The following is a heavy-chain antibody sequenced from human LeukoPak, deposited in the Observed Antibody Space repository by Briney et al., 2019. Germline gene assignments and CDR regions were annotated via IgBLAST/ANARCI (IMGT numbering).Heavy chain of an antibody. Sequence: SETLSLTCTVSGGSITIYYWTYIRQPAGKGLEWIGRIHTSGSTNYNPSLKSRVTMSVDTSKNQFSLNLSSVTAADTAMYYCAREFSGTSIAARVFDSWGQGTLVTVSS. J-gene: IGHJ4*02. CDR3: AREFSGTSIAARVFDS. V-gene: IGHV4-4*07. D-gene: IGHD6-6*01. CDR1: GGSITIYY. CDR2: IHTSGST.